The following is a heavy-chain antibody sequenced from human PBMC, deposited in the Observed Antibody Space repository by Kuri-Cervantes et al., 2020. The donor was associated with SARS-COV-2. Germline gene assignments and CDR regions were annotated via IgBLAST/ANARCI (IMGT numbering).Heavy chain of an antibody. CDR1: GFTFTSSA. CDR2: IVVGSGNT. J-gene: IGHJ2*01. V-gene: IGHV1-58*01. Sequence: SVKVSCKASGFTFTSSAVQWVRQARGQRLEWIGWIVVGSGNTNYAQKFQERVTITRDMSTSTAYMELSSLRSEDTALYYCAAEANYYDSSGYYQHAYWYFDLWGRGTLVTVSS. D-gene: IGHD3-22*01. CDR3: AAEANYYDSSGYYQHAYWYFDL.